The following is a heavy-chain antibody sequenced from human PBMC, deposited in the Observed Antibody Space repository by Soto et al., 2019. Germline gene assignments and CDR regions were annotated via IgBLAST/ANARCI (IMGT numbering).Heavy chain of an antibody. CDR1: GYTFTSYG. CDR2: ISAYNGNT. CDR3: ARDGLRFLEWLLPNWFDP. V-gene: IGHV1-18*01. D-gene: IGHD3-3*01. J-gene: IGHJ5*02. Sequence: GASVKVSCKASGYTFTSYGISWVRQAPGQGLEWMGWISAYNGNTNYAQKLQGRVTMTTDTSTRTAYTELRSLRSDDTAVYYCARDGLRFLEWLLPNWFDPWGQGTLVTVSS.